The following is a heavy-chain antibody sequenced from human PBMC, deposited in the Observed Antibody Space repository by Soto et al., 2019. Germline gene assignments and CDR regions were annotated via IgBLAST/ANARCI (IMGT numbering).Heavy chain of an antibody. CDR3: ARDQTVLAY. CDR1: GYTFTAYA. D-gene: IGHD3-16*01. J-gene: IGHJ4*02. V-gene: IGHV1-18*01. CDR2: ISAYSGNT. Sequence: QVQLVQSGAEVKKPGASVKVSCKASGYTFTAYAFNWVRQAPGQGLEWMGWISAYSGNTKYAQKFQGRVTMTIDTSTSTAYLELRSLRSEDTAVYYCARDQTVLAYWGQGTLVTVSS.